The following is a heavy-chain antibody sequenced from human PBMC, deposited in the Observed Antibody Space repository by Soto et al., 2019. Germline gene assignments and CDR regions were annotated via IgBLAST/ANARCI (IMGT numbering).Heavy chain of an antibody. V-gene: IGHV4-30-4*01. CDR3: ARDTYSGYDFGL. Sequence: SETLSLTCSVSGASVAGGSYYWSWVRQPPGKGLEWIGYIPSRGRPFYNPSLTSRGTISADTSKNQLSLQLTSVTAADTAVYYCARDTYSGYDFGLWGQGTQVTVSS. CDR2: IPSRGRP. J-gene: IGHJ5*02. CDR1: GASVAGGSYY. D-gene: IGHD5-12*01.